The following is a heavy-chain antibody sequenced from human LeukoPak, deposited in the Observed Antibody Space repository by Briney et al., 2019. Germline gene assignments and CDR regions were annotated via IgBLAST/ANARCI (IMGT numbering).Heavy chain of an antibody. V-gene: IGHV4-59*01. CDR1: GGSISSYY. D-gene: IGHD5-24*01. CDR3: AREGEFGDGYNYGFDY. J-gene: IGHJ4*02. CDR2: IYYSGST. Sequence: PSETLSLTCTVSGGSISSYYWSWIRQPPGKGLEWIGYIYYSGSTNYNPSLKSRVTISVDTSKNQFSLKLSSVTAADTAVYYCAREGEFGDGYNYGFDYWGQGTLVTVSS.